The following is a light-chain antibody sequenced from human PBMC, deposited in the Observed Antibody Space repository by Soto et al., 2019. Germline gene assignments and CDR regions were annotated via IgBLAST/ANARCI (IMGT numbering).Light chain of an antibody. CDR2: AAS. V-gene: IGKV3D-15*01. CDR3: QQYGSLPIT. J-gene: IGKJ5*01. CDR1: QSVSSK. Sequence: IVMTQSPATLSVSPGERASIPCRASQSVSSKLAWYQQKRGQAPRLLIYAASTRASGIPDRFSGSGSGTDFTLAISGVEPEDFAVYYCQQYGSLPITFGQGTRLEIK.